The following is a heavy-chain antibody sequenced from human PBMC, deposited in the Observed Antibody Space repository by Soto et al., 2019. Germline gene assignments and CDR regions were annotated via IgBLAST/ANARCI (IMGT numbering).Heavy chain of an antibody. J-gene: IGHJ6*02. V-gene: IGHV3-48*03. CDR1: GFTFSYYE. CDR2: ISTLGGTI. D-gene: IGHD3-22*01. Sequence: GGSLRLFCAASGFTFSYYEMNWVRQAPGKGLEWVSHISTLGGTIYYANSLKDQSTISKDNVKNSLNLQMNSLRAEDTAVYYAARHVYYDGSVYNYTYYAMDVWGQGTTVTVSS. CDR3: ARHVYYDGSVYNYTYYAMDV.